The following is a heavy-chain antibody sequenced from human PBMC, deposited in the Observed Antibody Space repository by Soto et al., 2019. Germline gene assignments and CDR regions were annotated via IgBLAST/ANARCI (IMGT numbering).Heavy chain of an antibody. CDR3: ARQDYHDFWSGYRFDY. J-gene: IGHJ4*02. D-gene: IGHD3-3*01. CDR2: IYYSGST. V-gene: IGHV4-39*01. Sequence: ASETLSLTCTVSGGSISSSSYYWGWIRQPPGKGLEWIGSIYYSGSTYYNPSLKSRVTISVDTSKNQFSLKLSSVTAADTAVYYCARQDYHDFWSGYRFDYWGQGTLVTVSS. CDR1: GGSISSSSYY.